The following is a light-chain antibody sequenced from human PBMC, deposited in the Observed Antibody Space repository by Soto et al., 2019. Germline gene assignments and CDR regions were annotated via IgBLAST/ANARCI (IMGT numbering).Light chain of an antibody. CDR1: QDILTY. J-gene: IGKJ1*01. Sequence: EIVLTQSPATLSLSPGEGATLSCRASQDILTYLVWYQHKPGQAPRLLIYAASNRPTGIPARFSGSGSGTDFTLTISSLEPEDFAVYYCQQRRDWPRTFGQGTKVEIK. CDR3: QQRRDWPRT. CDR2: AAS. V-gene: IGKV3-11*01.